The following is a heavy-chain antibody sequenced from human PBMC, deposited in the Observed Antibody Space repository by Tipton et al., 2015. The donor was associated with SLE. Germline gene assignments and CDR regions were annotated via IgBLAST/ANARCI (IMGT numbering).Heavy chain of an antibody. J-gene: IGHJ2*01. CDR3: ARLGRRGGNWYFDL. CDR1: GGSIRSYY. Sequence: TLSLTCTVSGGSIRSYYWNWVRQPPGKALEWIGYIYFSGSTNHNPSLKSRVTISVDPAKNQFSLKLTSVTAADTAVYYCARLGRRGGNWYFDLWGRGTLVTVSS. V-gene: IGHV4-59*08. CDR2: IYFSGST. D-gene: IGHD3-16*01.